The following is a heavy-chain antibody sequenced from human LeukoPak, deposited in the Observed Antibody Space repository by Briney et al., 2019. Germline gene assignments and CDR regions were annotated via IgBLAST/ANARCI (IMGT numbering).Heavy chain of an antibody. Sequence: GGSLRLSCAASGFTFSSYGMHWVRQAPGKGLEWVAFIRYDGSNKYYADSVKGRFTISRDNSKNTLYLQMNSLRAEDTAVYYCAKENVSTAGRNYYYYYMDVWGKGTTVTISS. CDR2: IRYDGSNK. V-gene: IGHV3-30*02. D-gene: IGHD6-13*01. CDR3: AKENVSTAGRNYYYYYMDV. J-gene: IGHJ6*03. CDR1: GFTFSSYG.